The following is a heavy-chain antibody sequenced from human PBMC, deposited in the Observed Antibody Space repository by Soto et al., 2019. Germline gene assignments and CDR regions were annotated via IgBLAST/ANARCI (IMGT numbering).Heavy chain of an antibody. Sequence: PSETLSLTCTVSGGSISRCSWSWIRQPPGKGLEWIGYIYYSGSTNYNPSLKSRVTISVDTSKNQFSLKLSSVTAADTAVYYCARGRITTFGLLSRFFHSRGQATLLTVSS. CDR3: ARGRITTFGLLSRFFHS. V-gene: IGHV4-59*01. D-gene: IGHD3-3*01. J-gene: IGHJ4*02. CDR2: IYYSGST. CDR1: GGSISRCS.